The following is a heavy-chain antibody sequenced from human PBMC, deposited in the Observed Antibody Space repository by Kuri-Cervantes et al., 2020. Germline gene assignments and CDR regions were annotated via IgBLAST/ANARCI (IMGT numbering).Heavy chain of an antibody. CDR3: ARGHSVVVGAFDI. Sequence: ASVKLSCKASGDTFTSFGIILVRQAPGQGLEWMGWISAYNGNTNYAQKLQGRVTMTRNTSISTAYMELSSLRSEDTAVYYCARGHSVVVGAFDIWGQGTMVTVSS. J-gene: IGHJ3*02. CDR1: GDTFTSFG. V-gene: IGHV1-18*01. CDR2: ISAYNGNT. D-gene: IGHD2-15*01.